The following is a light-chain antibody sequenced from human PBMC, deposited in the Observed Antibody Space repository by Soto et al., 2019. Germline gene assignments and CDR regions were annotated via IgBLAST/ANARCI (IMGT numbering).Light chain of an antibody. J-gene: IGKJ1*01. Sequence: DSVLTHSPGTLALSPGEGVALSFRVCERINSNYLAWFQQSPGQAPRLLIYGASSRATGIPGRFSGSGSGTDFTLTIIRLEPEDFAVYYCQQYGSSPWTFGQGTKVDIK. V-gene: IGKV3-20*01. CDR3: QQYGSSPWT. CDR1: ERINSNY. CDR2: GAS.